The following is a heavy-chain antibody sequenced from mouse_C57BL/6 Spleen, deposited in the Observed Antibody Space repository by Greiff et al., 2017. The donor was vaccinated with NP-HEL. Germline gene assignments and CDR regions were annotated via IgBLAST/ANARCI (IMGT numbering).Heavy chain of an antibody. CDR1: GYTFSSYG. V-gene: IGHV5-6*01. Sequence: EVQLVESGGDLVKPGGSLKLSCAASGYTFSSYGMSWVRQTPDKRLEWVATISSGGSYTYYPDSVKGRFTISRDNAKNTLYLQMSSLKSEDTAMYYYARQGDGYSFDYWGQGTTLTVSS. CDR2: ISSGGSYT. J-gene: IGHJ2*01. D-gene: IGHD2-3*01. CDR3: ARQGDGYSFDY.